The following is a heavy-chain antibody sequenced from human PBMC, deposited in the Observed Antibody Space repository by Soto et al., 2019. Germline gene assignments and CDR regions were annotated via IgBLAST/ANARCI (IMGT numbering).Heavy chain of an antibody. D-gene: IGHD3-3*01. CDR1: GFTFSDYY. Sequence: GGSLRLSCAASGFTFSDYYMSWIRQAPGKGLEWVSYISSSSYTNYADSVKGRFTISRDNAKNSLYLQMNSLRAEDTAVYYCARDMDYDFWSGPKMDVWGQGTTVTVSS. CDR2: ISSSSYT. V-gene: IGHV3-11*06. CDR3: ARDMDYDFWSGPKMDV. J-gene: IGHJ6*02.